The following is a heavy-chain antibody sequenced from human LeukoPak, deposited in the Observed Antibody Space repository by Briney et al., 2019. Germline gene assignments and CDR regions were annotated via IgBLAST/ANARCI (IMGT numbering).Heavy chain of an antibody. D-gene: IGHD6-19*01. CDR3: AKEVFSSGWYEGFDY. CDR1: GFTFDDYA. CDR2: ISWNSGSI. V-gene: IGHV3-9*01. Sequence: GRSLRLSCAASGFTFDDYAMHRVRQAPGKGLEWVSGISWNSGSIGYADSVKGRFTISRDNAKNSLYLQMNSLRAEDTALYYCAKEVFSSGWYEGFDYWGQGTLVTVSS. J-gene: IGHJ4*02.